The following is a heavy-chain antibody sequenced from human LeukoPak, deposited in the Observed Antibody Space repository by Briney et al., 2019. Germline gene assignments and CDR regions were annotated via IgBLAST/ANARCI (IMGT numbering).Heavy chain of an antibody. Sequence: ASVKVSCKASGYTFTSYDINWVRQATGQGLEWMGWMNPNSGNTGYAQKFQGRVTMTRNTSISTAYMELSSLRSEDTAVYYCARVVVVAANPGKVSWFDPWGQGTLVTVSS. CDR2: MNPNSGNT. D-gene: IGHD2-15*01. V-gene: IGHV1-8*01. CDR1: GYTFTSYD. J-gene: IGHJ5*02. CDR3: ARVVVVAANPGKVSWFDP.